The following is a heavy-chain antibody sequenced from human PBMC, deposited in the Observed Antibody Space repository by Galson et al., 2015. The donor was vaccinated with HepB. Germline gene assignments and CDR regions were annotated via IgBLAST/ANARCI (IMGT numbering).Heavy chain of an antibody. CDR2: ISAYNGNT. CDR1: GYTFTSYG. Sequence: SVKVSCKASGYTFTSYGISWVRQAPGQGLEWMEWISAYNGNTNYAQKLQGRVTMTTDTSTSTAYMELRSLRSDDTAVYYCAVLYRPITIFGVVIIDVSGTPGVDYWGQGTLVTVSS. D-gene: IGHD3-3*01. V-gene: IGHV1-18*01. J-gene: IGHJ4*02. CDR3: AVLYRPITIFGVVIIDVSGTPGVDY.